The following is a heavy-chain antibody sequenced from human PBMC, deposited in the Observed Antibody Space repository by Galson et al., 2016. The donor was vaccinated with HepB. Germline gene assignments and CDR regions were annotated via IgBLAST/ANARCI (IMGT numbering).Heavy chain of an antibody. CDR1: GFTLTNYG. CDR3: AKDLWINKWTNYFDY. D-gene: IGHD2-21*01. V-gene: IGHV3-30*18. CDR2: ISYDGSAE. J-gene: IGHJ4*02. Sequence: SCAASGFTLTNYGMHWVRQAPGKGLEWVAMISYDGSAEYYADSVKGRFTISRDNSENTMYLQMSSLRTEDTAVYYCAKDLWINKWTNYFDYWGQGTLVTVSS.